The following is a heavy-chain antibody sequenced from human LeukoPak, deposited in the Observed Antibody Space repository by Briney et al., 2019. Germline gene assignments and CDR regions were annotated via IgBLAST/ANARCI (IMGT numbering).Heavy chain of an antibody. V-gene: IGHV1-2*02. Sequence: ASVKVSCKASGYTFTDYYIHWVRQAPGQGLEWMGWINPNSGGTNYAQKFQGRVTMTRDTSISTAYMELSRLRSDDTAVYYCASRYCSSTSCSYYYYYMDVWGKGTTVTVSS. D-gene: IGHD2-2*01. CDR3: ASRYCSSTSCSYYYYYMDV. CDR1: GYTFTDYY. J-gene: IGHJ6*03. CDR2: INPNSGGT.